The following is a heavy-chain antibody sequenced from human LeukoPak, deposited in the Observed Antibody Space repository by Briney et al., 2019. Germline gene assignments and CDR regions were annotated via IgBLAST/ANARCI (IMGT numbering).Heavy chain of an antibody. CDR3: ARTGGNSGYDTPDY. CDR2: INPNSGGT. V-gene: IGHV1-2*02. J-gene: IGHJ4*02. D-gene: IGHD5-12*01. CDR1: GYTFTGYY. Sequence: ASVKVSCKASGYTFTGYYMHWVRQAPGRGLEWMGWINPNSGGTNYAQKFQGRVTMTRDTSISTAYMELSRLRSDDTAVYYCARTGGNSGYDTPDYWGQGTLVTVSS.